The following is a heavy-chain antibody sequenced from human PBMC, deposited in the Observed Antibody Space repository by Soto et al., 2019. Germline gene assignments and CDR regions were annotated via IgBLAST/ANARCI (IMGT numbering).Heavy chain of an antibody. CDR2: INPNSGGT. Sequence: QVQLVQSGAEVKKPGASVKVSCKASGYTFTGYYMHWVRQAPGQGLEWMGWINPNSGGTNYAQKFQGWVTMTRDTSICTAYMELSRLRSDDTAVYYFAREIKGYGDYDFESERWFDPWGQGTLVTVSS. CDR3: AREIKGYGDYDFESERWFDP. CDR1: GYTFTGYY. D-gene: IGHD4-17*01. J-gene: IGHJ5*02. V-gene: IGHV1-2*04.